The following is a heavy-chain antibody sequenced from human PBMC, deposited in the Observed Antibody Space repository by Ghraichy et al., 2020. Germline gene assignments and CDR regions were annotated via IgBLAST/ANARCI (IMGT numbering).Heavy chain of an antibody. V-gene: IGHV1-69*13. CDR1: GGTFSSYA. CDR2: IIPIFGTA. J-gene: IGHJ6*02. Sequence: SVKVSCKASGGTFSSYAISWVRQAPGQGLEWMGGIIPIFGTANYAQKFQGRVTITADESTSTAYMELSSLRSEDTAVYYCARVGGRGGAGYYYYGMGVWGQGTTVTVSS. CDR3: ARVGGRGGAGYYYYGMGV. D-gene: IGHD3-16*01.